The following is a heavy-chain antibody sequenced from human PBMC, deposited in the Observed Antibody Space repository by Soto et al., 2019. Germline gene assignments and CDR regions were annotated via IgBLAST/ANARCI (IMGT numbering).Heavy chain of an antibody. D-gene: IGHD2-2*01. Sequence: AASVKVSCKASCYTFTSYGISWVRQAPGQGLERMGWISAYNGNTNYAQKLQGRVTMTTDTSTSTAYMELRSLRSDDTAVYYCARDSRYGCSSTSCYAFSSWFDPWGQGTLVTVSS. CDR1: CYTFTSYG. CDR3: ARDSRYGCSSTSCYAFSSWFDP. J-gene: IGHJ5*02. V-gene: IGHV1-18*01. CDR2: ISAYNGNT.